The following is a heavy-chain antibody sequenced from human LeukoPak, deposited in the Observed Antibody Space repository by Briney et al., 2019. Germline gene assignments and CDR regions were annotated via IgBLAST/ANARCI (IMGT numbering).Heavy chain of an antibody. D-gene: IGHD3-22*01. CDR3: ARDHYYDSSGYKNYYYYGMDV. J-gene: IGHJ6*02. CDR1: GYRFTSYW. CDR2: IYPGDSDT. V-gene: IGHV5-51*01. Sequence: GESLKISCQGSGYRFTSYWIGWVRQMPGKGLEWMGVIYPGDSDTRYSPSFQGQVTISADKSISTAYLQWSSLKASDTAMYYCARDHYYDSSGYKNYYYYGMDVWGQGTTVTVSS.